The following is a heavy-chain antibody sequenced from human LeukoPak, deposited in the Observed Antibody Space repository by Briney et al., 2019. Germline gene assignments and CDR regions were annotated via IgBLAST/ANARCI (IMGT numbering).Heavy chain of an antibody. CDR3: AKGSSGWDFDY. J-gene: IGHJ4*02. Sequence: GGSLRLSCAASGFTFSSYVMNWVRQAPGKGLEWVSAISDTGGSTYYADSVRGQFTISRDNSKNTLYLQMNSLRAEDTAVYYCAKGSSGWDFDYWGQGTLVTVSS. V-gene: IGHV3-23*01. CDR1: GFTFSSYV. CDR2: ISDTGGST. D-gene: IGHD6-19*01.